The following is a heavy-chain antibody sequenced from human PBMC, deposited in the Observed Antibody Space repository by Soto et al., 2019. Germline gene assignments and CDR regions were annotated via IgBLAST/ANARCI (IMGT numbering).Heavy chain of an antibody. CDR1: GYSFSSFW. CDR3: AKHTTYRFYGMDV. D-gene: IGHD1-1*01. J-gene: IGHJ6*02. Sequence: ESLKISFKGSGYSFSSFWIGWVRQMPGKGLELIGIIYPGDSDIRYSPSFEGQVTMSADRSSSTAYLQWSSLKASDTAMYYCAKHTTYRFYGMDVWGQGTTVTVSS. V-gene: IGHV5-51*01. CDR2: IYPGDSDI.